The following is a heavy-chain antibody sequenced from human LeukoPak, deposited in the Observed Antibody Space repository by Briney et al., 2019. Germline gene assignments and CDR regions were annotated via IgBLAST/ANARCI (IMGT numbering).Heavy chain of an antibody. CDR2: IFPSGGEI. J-gene: IGHJ4*02. V-gene: IGHV3-23*01. D-gene: IGHD5-18*01. CDR3: ATYRQVLLPFES. CDR1: GFTFSTFA. Sequence: VGSLRLSCAASGFTFSTFAMIWVRQPPGKGLEWVSSIFPSGGEIHYADSVRGRFTISRDNSKSTLSLQMNSLRVEDAAIYYCATYRQVLLPFESWGQGTLVTVSS.